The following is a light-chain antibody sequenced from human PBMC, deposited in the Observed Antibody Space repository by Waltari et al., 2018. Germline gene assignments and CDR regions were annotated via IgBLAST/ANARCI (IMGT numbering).Light chain of an antibody. CDR3: SSYTSSSTLDVV. CDR2: DVS. CDR1: SSDVGGYNY. Sequence: QSALTQPASVSGSPGQSITISCTGTSSDVGGYNYVSWYQQHPGKAPKLMIYDVSNRPSGVSKRCAGSKSGNTASRTISGLQAEDEADYYCSSYTSSSTLDVVFGGGTKLTVL. V-gene: IGLV2-14*03. J-gene: IGLJ2*01.